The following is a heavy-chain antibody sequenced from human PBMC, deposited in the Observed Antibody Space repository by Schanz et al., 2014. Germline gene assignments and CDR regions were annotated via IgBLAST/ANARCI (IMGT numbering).Heavy chain of an antibody. V-gene: IGHV3-11*06. CDR1: GFTFSDYY. CDR2: ISGTTTYT. D-gene: IGHD2-15*01. CDR3: ARDRGYCSGGSCLTFDY. J-gene: IGHJ4*02. Sequence: QEQLVESGGGLVKPGGSLRLSCAASGFTFSDYYMSWIRQAPGKGLEWVSYISGTTTYTNYADSVKGRFTIPRDNSKNTLYLQMNTLRAEDTAVYYCARDRGYCSGGSCLTFDYWGQGTLVTVSS.